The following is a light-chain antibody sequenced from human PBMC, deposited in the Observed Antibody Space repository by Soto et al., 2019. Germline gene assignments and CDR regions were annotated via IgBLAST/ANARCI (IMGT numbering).Light chain of an antibody. CDR2: TAS. V-gene: IGKV1-9*01. Sequence: DIQFTQSPSFLSASVGDRVTITCRASQGISSYLAWYQQKPGKPPNLLIHTASTLQSGVPSRFRGSGSGTEFTLTISSLQPEDFATYYCQQYYSYPRTFGQGTKVDIK. CDR3: QQYYSYPRT. CDR1: QGISSY. J-gene: IGKJ1*01.